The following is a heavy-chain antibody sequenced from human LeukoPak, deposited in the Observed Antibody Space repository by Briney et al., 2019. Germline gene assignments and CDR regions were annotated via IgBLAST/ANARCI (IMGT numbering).Heavy chain of an antibody. CDR3: AKAGAYGDYLTALLDY. CDR1: GFIFSSYG. CDR2: ISYDGSNK. J-gene: IGHJ4*02. D-gene: IGHD4-17*01. V-gene: IGHV3-30*18. Sequence: PGGSLRLSCAASGFIFSSYGMHWVRQAPGKGLEWVAVISYDGSNKYYADSVKGRFTISRDNPKSTLYLQMNSLRAEDTAVYYCAKAGAYGDYLTALLDYWGQGTLVTVSS.